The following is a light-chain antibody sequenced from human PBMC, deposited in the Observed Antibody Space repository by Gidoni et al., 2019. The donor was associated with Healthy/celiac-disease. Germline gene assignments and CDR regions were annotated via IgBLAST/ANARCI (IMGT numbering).Light chain of an antibody. J-gene: IGLJ2*01. V-gene: IGLV2-14*01. CDR3: SSYTSSSFVV. CDR2: EVS. CDR1: SSDVCGYNY. Sequence: QSALTQPASVSGSPGQSITISCTGTSSDVCGYNYVSWYQQHPGKAPKLMIYEVSNRPSGGSNRFSGSKSGNTASLTLSGLQAEDEADYYCSSYTSSSFVVFGGGTKLTVL.